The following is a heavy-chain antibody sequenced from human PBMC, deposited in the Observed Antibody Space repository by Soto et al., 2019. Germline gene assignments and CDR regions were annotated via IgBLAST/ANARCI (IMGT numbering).Heavy chain of an antibody. CDR1: GYTFTSYY. Sequence: GASVKVSCKASGYTFTSYYMHWVRQAPGQGLEWMGIINPSGGSTSYAQKFQGRVTMTGDTSTNTAYMELSSLRSEDTAVYYCARVVRYWFDPWGQETLVTVSS. V-gene: IGHV1-46*01. CDR3: ARVVRYWFDP. CDR2: INPSGGST. J-gene: IGHJ5*02. D-gene: IGHD3-9*01.